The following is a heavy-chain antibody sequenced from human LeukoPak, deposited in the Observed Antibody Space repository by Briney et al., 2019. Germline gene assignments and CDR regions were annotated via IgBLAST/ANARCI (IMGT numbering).Heavy chain of an antibody. CDR2: IFPGDSDT. Sequence: GESLKISFKGSEYSFATYWIGWVRQMPGQGLEWMGIIFPGDSDTRYSPSFQGQVTISADKSISTAYLQWSSLRASDTAIYYCASEYCGGGNCYFDYWGQGTLVTVSS. J-gene: IGHJ4*02. V-gene: IGHV5-51*01. D-gene: IGHD2-15*01. CDR1: EYSFATYW. CDR3: ASEYCGGGNCYFDY.